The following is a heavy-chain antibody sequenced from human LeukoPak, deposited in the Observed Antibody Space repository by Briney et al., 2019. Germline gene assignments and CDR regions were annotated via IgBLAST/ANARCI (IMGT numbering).Heavy chain of an antibody. CDR1: GGSFSGYY. Sequence: SETLSLTCAVYGGSFSGYYWSWIRQPPGKGLEWIGYIYYSGNTNYNPSLKSRVTMSVDTSKNQFSLKLGSVTAADTAVYYCARDIVGVTRAFGYWGQGTLATVSS. CDR2: IYYSGNT. D-gene: IGHD1-26*01. J-gene: IGHJ4*02. CDR3: ARDIVGVTRAFGY. V-gene: IGHV4-59*01.